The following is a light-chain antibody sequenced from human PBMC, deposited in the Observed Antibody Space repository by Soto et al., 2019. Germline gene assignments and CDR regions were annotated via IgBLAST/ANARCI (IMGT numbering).Light chain of an antibody. CDR3: QQYGSAPPT. Sequence: EIVLTQSPGTLSLSPGERATLSCRASHSVTNNYLAWYQRKPGQPPRLLIYGTSYRSTDIPRRFSGSGSGTDFTLTITRLEPEDFAVYYCQQYGSAPPTFGQGTKVEIK. V-gene: IGKV3-20*01. J-gene: IGKJ1*01. CDR2: GTS. CDR1: HSVTNNY.